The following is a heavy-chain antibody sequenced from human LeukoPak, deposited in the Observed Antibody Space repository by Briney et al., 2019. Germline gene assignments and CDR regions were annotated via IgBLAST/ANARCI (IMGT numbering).Heavy chain of an antibody. CDR2: VYNSVNS. D-gene: IGHD6-13*01. J-gene: IGHJ4*02. CDR1: GGPISGYN. Sequence: SGTLSLTCTVSGGPISGYNWSWIRQPPGKGLEWIWYVYNSVNSDYNPSLKNRVYISVDTSKNQLSLKLSSVSAADTAVYYCARAHSNNWRFDYWGEGTLVTVSS. CDR3: ARAHSNNWRFDY. V-gene: IGHV4-59*01.